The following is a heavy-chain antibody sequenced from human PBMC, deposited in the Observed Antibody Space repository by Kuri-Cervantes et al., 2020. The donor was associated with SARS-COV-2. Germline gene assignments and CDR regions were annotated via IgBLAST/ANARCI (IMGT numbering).Heavy chain of an antibody. V-gene: IGHV3-30*02. CDR2: IRYDGSNK. Sequence: LSLTCAASGFTFSSYGMHWVRQAPGKGLEWVAFIRYDGSNKYYADSVKGRFTVSRDNSKNTLYLQMNSLRAEDTAVYYCARGPQLLSPEAFDIWGQGTMVTVSS. CDR1: GFTFSSYG. CDR3: ARGPQLLSPEAFDI. D-gene: IGHD2-2*01. J-gene: IGHJ3*02.